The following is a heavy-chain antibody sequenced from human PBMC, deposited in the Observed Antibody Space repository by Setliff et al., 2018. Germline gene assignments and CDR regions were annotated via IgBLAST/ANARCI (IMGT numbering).Heavy chain of an antibody. CDR2: IYPSDSDT. Sequence: GESLKISCKGSGYSFTRYWIGWVRQMPGKGLEWMGIIYPSDSDTRYSPSFQGQVTVSADKSISTAYLQWSSLKASDTAMYYCARRQGANWGSDYYYGMDVWGQGTTVTVSS. V-gene: IGHV5-51*01. CDR3: ARRQGANWGSDYYYGMDV. D-gene: IGHD7-27*01. CDR1: GYSFTRYW. J-gene: IGHJ6*02.